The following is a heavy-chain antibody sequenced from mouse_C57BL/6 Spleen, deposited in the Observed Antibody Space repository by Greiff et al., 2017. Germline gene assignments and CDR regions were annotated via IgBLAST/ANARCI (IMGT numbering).Heavy chain of an antibody. CDR2: ISDGGSYT. D-gene: IGHD1-1*01. CDR3: ARDKTVVAYYFDD. J-gene: IGHJ2*01. V-gene: IGHV5-4*01. Sequence: EVTLMESGGGLVKPGGSLKLSCAASGFTFSSYAMSWVRQTPEKRLEWVATISDGGSYTYYPDNVKGRFTISRDNAKNNLYLQMSHLKSEDTAMYYCARDKTVVAYYFDDWGQGTTLTVAS. CDR1: GFTFSSYA.